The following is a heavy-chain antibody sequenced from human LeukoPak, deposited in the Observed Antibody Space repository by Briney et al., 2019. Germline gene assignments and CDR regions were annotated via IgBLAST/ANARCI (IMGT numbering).Heavy chain of an antibody. D-gene: IGHD3-22*01. V-gene: IGHV3-30*18. CDR3: AKEGPSNYDSSGYYYVGYYYYGMDV. J-gene: IGHJ6*02. Sequence: VRSLRLSCAASGFTFSSYGMHWVRQAPGKGLEWVAVISYDGSNKYYADSVKGRFTISRDNSKNTLYLQMNSLRAEDTAVYYCAKEGPSNYDSSGYYYVGYYYYGMDVWGQGTTVTVSS. CDR1: GFTFSSYG. CDR2: ISYDGSNK.